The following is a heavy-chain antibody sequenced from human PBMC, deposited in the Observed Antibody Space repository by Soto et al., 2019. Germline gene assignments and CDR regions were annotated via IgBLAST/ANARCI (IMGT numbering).Heavy chain of an antibody. D-gene: IGHD3-16*02. CDR2: IKQDGSEK. Sequence: GGSLRLSCAASGFTFSSYWMSWVRQAPGKGLEWVANIKQDGSEKYYVDSVKGRFTISRDNAKNSLYLQMNSLRAEDTAVYYCARDRPTYDYVWGSYRYLDYWGQGTLVTVSS. CDR1: GFTFSSYW. V-gene: IGHV3-7*05. CDR3: ARDRPTYDYVWGSYRYLDY. J-gene: IGHJ4*02.